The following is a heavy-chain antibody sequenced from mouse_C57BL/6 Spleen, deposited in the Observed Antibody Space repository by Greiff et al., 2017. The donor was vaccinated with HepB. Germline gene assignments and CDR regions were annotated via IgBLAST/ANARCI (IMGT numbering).Heavy chain of an antibody. CDR3: ARRLWLLYYFDY. V-gene: IGHV1-69*01. J-gene: IGHJ2*01. Sequence: QVQLKQPGAELVMPGASVKLSCKASGYTFTSYWMHWVKQRPGQGLEWIGEIDPSDSYTNYNQKFKGKSTLTVDKSSSTAYMQLSSLTSEDSAVYYCARRLWLLYYFDYWGQGTTLTVSS. CDR2: IDPSDSYT. D-gene: IGHD2-2*01. CDR1: GYTFTSYW.